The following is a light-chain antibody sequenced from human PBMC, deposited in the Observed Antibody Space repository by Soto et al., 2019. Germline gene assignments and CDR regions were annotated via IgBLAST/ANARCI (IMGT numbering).Light chain of an antibody. J-gene: IGKJ1*01. Sequence: EIIITQSPATLSVSPGERATLSCRASQSVSTNLAWHQQKPGQAPRLLINGASTRATGIPARFSGSGSGTDFTLTISRLEPEDFAVYYCQQYDSSPKTFGQGTKVDIK. CDR1: QSVSTN. CDR3: QQYDSSPKT. CDR2: GAS. V-gene: IGKV3-15*01.